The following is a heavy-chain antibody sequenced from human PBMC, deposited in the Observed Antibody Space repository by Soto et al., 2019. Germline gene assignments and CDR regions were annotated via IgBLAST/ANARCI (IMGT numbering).Heavy chain of an antibody. CDR3: ARDGPPTDY. CDR2: ISAYNGNT. V-gene: IGHV1-18*01. J-gene: IGHJ4*02. CDR1: GYTFSSYH. Sequence: QVQLVQSGAEVKKPGASVKVSCKASGYTFSSYHNSWVRQAPGQGLERMGWISAYNGNTNYAQKLQGRVTMTTDTPTSTAYMELRCLRSDDTAVYYCARDGPPTDYWGQGTLVTVSS.